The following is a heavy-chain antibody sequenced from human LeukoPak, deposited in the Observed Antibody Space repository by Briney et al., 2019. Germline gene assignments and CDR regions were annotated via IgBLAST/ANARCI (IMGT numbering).Heavy chain of an antibody. CDR2: INSDGSST. D-gene: IGHD3-22*01. V-gene: IGHV3-74*01. Sequence: GGSLRLSCAASGFTFSSYWMHWVRQAPGKGLVWVSRINSDGSSTSYADSVKGRFTISRDNAKNTLYLQMNSLRAEDTAVHYCARGNARYYYDSRRLDYWGQGTLVTVSS. J-gene: IGHJ4*02. CDR1: GFTFSSYW. CDR3: ARGNARYYYDSRRLDY.